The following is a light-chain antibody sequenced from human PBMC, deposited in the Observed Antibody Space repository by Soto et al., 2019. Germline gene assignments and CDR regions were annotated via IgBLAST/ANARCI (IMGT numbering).Light chain of an antibody. Sequence: PGERATLSCRASQSVSSDLAWYQQKPGQAPRLLIYAASNRATGVPARFSGSWSGTEFTLTISSLQSEDFAVYYCQQYNNWITFGQGTRLEIK. J-gene: IGKJ5*01. CDR1: QSVSSD. CDR2: AAS. V-gene: IGKV3-15*01. CDR3: QQYNNWIT.